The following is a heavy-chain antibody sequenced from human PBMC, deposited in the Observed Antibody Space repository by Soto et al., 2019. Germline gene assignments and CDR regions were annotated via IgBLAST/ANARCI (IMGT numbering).Heavy chain of an antibody. V-gene: IGHV4-39*01. J-gene: IGHJ4*02. CDR2: IYYSGST. CDR1: GGSISSSSYY. CDR3: ARHHGTTVTTFDY. Sequence: PPETLSLTCTVSGGSISSSSYYWGWIRQPPGKGLEWIGSIYYSGSTYYNPSLKSRVTISVDTSKNQFSLKLSSVTAADTAVYYRARHHGTTVTTFDYWGQGTLVTVSS. D-gene: IGHD4-17*01.